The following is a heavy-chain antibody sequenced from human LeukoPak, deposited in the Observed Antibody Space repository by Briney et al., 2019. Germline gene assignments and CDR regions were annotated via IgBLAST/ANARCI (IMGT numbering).Heavy chain of an antibody. CDR1: GFTVSSNY. Sequence: GGSLRLSCAASGFTVSSNYMSWVRQAPGKGLEWVSVIYSGGSTYYADSVNGRFTIYIDNSKNTLYLQMNSLKAEDTAVYYCAIYGSGSSFDYWGQGTLVTVSS. D-gene: IGHD3-10*01. CDR2: IYSGGST. CDR3: AIYGSGSSFDY. J-gene: IGHJ4*02. V-gene: IGHV3-66*01.